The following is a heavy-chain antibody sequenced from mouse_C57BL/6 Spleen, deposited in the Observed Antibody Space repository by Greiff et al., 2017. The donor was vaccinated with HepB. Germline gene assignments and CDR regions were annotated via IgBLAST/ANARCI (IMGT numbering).Heavy chain of an antibody. D-gene: IGHD2-3*01. CDR3: ARDGGNYYAMDY. CDR2: IYPGDGDT. J-gene: IGHJ4*01. V-gene: IGHV1-80*01. CDR1: GYAFSSYW. Sequence: QVQLQQSGAELVKPGASVKISCKASGYAFSSYWMNWVKQRPGKGLEWIGQIYPGDGDTNYNGKFKGKATLTADKSSSTAYMQLSSLTSEDSAVYFCARDGGNYYAMDYWGQGTSVTVSS.